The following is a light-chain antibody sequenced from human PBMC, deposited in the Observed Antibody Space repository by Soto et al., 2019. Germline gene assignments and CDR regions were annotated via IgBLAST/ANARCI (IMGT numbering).Light chain of an antibody. Sequence: IFLTQSPGTLSLSPGERATVSXRARQSFSGNLAWYQQEPGXAPRXXXDDXSNTATGSPARLSGSGSGTDFTLTISSREPDDFAVYYCQQRRKGPHTFGQGTKVDIK. CDR2: DXS. V-gene: IGKV3-11*01. J-gene: IGKJ1*01. CDR3: QQRRKGPHT. CDR1: QSFSGN.